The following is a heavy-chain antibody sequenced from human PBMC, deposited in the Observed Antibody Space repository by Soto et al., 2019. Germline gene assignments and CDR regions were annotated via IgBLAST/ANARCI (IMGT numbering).Heavy chain of an antibody. D-gene: IGHD6-19*01. J-gene: IGHJ4*02. CDR1: GFIFSSYS. CDR3: ERNRGWETLDY. CDR2: ISSRSRSI. V-gene: IGHV3-21*01. Sequence: PGGSLRLSCAASGFIFSSYSMHWVRQAPGKGLEWVSSISSRSRSIYYADSQKGRFTISRDNTKTSLYLQMDSLRAEDMAVYYCERNRGWETLDYWGQGTL.